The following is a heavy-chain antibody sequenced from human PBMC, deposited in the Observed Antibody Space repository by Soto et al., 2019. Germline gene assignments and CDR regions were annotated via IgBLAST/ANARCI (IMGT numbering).Heavy chain of an antibody. Sequence: SETLSLTCTVYGVSITSYYWSWIRPPPRKGLEWIGYIYYSGSTNYNPSLKSRVTISVDTSKNQFSLKLSSVTAADTAVYYCARPTYYYDSSGYSAFDIWGQGTMVTVS. CDR3: ARPTYYYDSSGYSAFDI. V-gene: IGHV4-59*08. J-gene: IGHJ3*02. CDR1: GVSITSYY. D-gene: IGHD3-22*01. CDR2: IYYSGST.